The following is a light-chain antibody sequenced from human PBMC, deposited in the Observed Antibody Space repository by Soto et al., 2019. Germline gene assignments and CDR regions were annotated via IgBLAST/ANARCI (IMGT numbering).Light chain of an antibody. V-gene: IGKV3-15*01. CDR3: QQCYNWPRT. J-gene: IGKJ1*01. CDR2: DAD. Sequence: EMVMTQSPATLSVSPGDSATLSCRASQRISNNVAWYQQTPGQAPRLLIYDADTRATGVPDRFIGSGSGTEFTLTISSLQSEDFAVYYCQQCYNWPRTFRQGTKVDIK. CDR1: QRISNN.